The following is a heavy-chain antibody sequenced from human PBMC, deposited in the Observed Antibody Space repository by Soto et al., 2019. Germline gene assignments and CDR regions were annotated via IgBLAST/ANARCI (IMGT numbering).Heavy chain of an antibody. CDR1: GYSFTSYW. CDR3: ATHDEGHAGPYYYGMDV. CDR2: IYPGDSDT. Sequence: GESLKISCKGSGYSFTSYWIGWVRQMPGKGLEWMGIIYPGDSDTRYSPSFQGQVTISADKSISTAYLQWSSLKASDTAMYYCATHDEGHAGPYYYGMDVWGQGTTVTVSS. V-gene: IGHV5-51*01. J-gene: IGHJ6*02.